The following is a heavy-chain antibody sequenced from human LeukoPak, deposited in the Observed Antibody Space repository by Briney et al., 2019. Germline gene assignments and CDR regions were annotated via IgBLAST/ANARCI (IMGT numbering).Heavy chain of an antibody. Sequence: SETLSLTCTVSGGSISNYYWSWIRQPPGKGLEWIGYIYYSGSTNYNPSLKSRVTISVDTSKNQFSLKLSSVTAADTAVYYCARAALVRGVTIDFDYWGQGTLVTVPS. D-gene: IGHD3-10*01. CDR3: ARAALVRGVTIDFDY. CDR2: IYYSGST. J-gene: IGHJ4*02. V-gene: IGHV4-59*12. CDR1: GGSISNYY.